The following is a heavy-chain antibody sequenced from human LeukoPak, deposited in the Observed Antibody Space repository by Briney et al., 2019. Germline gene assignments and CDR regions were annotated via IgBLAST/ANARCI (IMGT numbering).Heavy chain of an antibody. D-gene: IGHD6-6*01. CDR1: GFTFSGSA. CDR2: IRSKANSYAT. J-gene: IGHJ4*02. V-gene: IGHV3-73*01. Sequence: GGSLRLSCATSGFTFSGSAIHWVRQASGKGLEWVGRIRSKANSYATTDVASVRGRFSISRDDSKNTAYLQMNSLKTEDSAVYFCARDSSSEGPLDYWGQGTLVTVSS. CDR3: ARDSSSEGPLDY.